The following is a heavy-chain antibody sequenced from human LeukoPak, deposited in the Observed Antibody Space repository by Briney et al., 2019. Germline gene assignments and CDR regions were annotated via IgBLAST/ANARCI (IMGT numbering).Heavy chain of an antibody. J-gene: IGHJ4*02. D-gene: IGHD3-22*01. CDR2: TSGDGNNK. CDR3: ARLVRTYYYDSSGYYWDY. V-gene: IGHV3-30-3*01. CDR1: GFTFSNYA. Sequence: GGSLRLSCGASGFTFSNYAMHWVRQAPGKGLEWVAVTSGDGNNKYYADSVKGRFTISRDISENTLFLQMNSLRPEDTAVYYCARLVRTYYYDSSGYYWDYWGQGTLVTVSS.